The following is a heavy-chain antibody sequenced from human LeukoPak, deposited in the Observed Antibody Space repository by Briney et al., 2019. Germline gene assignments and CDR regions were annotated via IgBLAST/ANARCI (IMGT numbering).Heavy chain of an antibody. Sequence: SVKVSCKASGGTFSSYAISWVRPAPGQGLEWMGRIIPILGIANYAQKFQGRVTITADKSTSTAYMELSSLRSEDTAVYYCARGKAVAGTRNDYWGQGTLVTVSS. CDR3: ARGKAVAGTRNDY. CDR1: GGTFSSYA. V-gene: IGHV1-69*04. D-gene: IGHD6-19*01. CDR2: IIPILGIA. J-gene: IGHJ4*02.